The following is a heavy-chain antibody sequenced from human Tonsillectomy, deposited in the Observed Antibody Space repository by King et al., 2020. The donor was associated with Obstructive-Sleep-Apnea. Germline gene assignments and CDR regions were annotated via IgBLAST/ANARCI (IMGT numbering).Heavy chain of an antibody. Sequence: TLKESGPVLVKPTETLTLTCTVSGFSLSNARMGVSWIRQPPGKALEWLAHIFSNYEKSYSTSLKSRLTISKNTPKSQVVLTMTNMDPVDTATYYCARTPYSSSPGTNAFDIWGQGTMVTVSS. CDR2: IFSNYEK. CDR3: ARTPYSSSPGTNAFDI. J-gene: IGHJ3*02. D-gene: IGHD6-6*01. CDR1: GFSLSNARMG. V-gene: IGHV2-26*01.